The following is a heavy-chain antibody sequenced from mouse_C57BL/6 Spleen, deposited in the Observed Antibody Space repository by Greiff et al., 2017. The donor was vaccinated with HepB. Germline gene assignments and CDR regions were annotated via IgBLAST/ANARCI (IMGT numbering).Heavy chain of an antibody. CDR1: GYAFSSSW. Sequence: VQLKQSVPELVKPGASVKISCKASGYAFSSSWMNWVKQRPGKGLEWIGRIYPGDGDTNYNGKFKGKATLTADKSSSTAYMQLSSLTSEDSAVYFCAHYTVYYAMDYWGQGTSVTVSS. D-gene: IGHD2-12*01. J-gene: IGHJ4*01. V-gene: IGHV1-82*01. CDR3: AHYTVYYAMDY. CDR2: IYPGDGDT.